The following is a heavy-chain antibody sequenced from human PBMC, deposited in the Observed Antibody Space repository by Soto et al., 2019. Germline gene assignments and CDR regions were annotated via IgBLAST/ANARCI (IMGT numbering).Heavy chain of an antibody. CDR2: ISYDGSNK. J-gene: IGHJ6*02. D-gene: IGHD3-22*01. Sequence: QPGGSLRLSCAASGFTFSSYGMHWVRQAPGKGLEWVAVISYDGSNKYYADSVKGRFTISRDNSKNTLYLQMNSLRAEDTAVYYCAKGTYDYDSSGYNYPAPYYYYGIGVRGQGTTVTVSS. V-gene: IGHV3-30*18. CDR1: GFTFSSYG. CDR3: AKGTYDYDSSGYNYPAPYYYYGIGV.